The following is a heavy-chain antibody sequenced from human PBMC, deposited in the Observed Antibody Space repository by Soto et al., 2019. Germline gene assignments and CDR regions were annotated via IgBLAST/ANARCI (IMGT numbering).Heavy chain of an antibody. V-gene: IGHV3-11*01. CDR3: AGDTYYYGSSF. J-gene: IGHJ4*02. D-gene: IGHD3-10*01. CDR1: GFRFSDHY. Sequence: GGSLRLSCVVSGFRFSDHYMTWIRQAPGKGLEWVSKISGGGTTMYYADSVKGRFTVSRDNAKNSLYLQMNSLRAEDTAVYYCAGDTYYYGSSFWGQGTQVTVSS. CDR2: ISGGGTTM.